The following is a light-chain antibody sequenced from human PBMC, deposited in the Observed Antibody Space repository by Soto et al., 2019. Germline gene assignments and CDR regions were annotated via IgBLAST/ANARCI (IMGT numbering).Light chain of an antibody. CDR3: QQRSSWIT. V-gene: IGKV3-11*01. CDR2: EAS. CDR1: QSVSSH. J-gene: IGKJ5*01. Sequence: IVSTQSPATLSLWPGETAILSCRASQSVSSHLSWYQQKPGQAPRLLIYEASNMAPGIPARFSGSGSGTDFTLIISSLEPEDFAHYYCQQRSSWITFGQGTRLEIE.